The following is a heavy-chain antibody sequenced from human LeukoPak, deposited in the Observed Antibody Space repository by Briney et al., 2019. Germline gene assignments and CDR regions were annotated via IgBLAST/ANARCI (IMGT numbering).Heavy chain of an antibody. J-gene: IGHJ6*03. V-gene: IGHV3-9*03. CDR3: AKDKGRYYYYYMDV. CDR2: ISWNSGSI. CDR1: GFTVSRNY. Sequence: GGSLRLSCAASGFTVSRNYMSWVRQAPGKGLEWVSGISWNSGSIGYADSVKGRFTISRDNAKNSLYLQMNSLRAEDMALYYCAKDKGRYYYYYMDVWGKGTTVTVSS.